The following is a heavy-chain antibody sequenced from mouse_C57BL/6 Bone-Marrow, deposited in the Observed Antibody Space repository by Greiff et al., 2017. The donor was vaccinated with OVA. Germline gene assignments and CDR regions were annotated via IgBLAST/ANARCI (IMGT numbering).Heavy chain of an antibody. V-gene: IGHV1-4*01. CDR1: GYTFTSYT. CDR2: IDSTNDYT. CDR3: TRGYYFDY. J-gene: IGHJ2*01. Sequence: VQLQQSGAELARPGASVKMSCTASGYTFTSYTIHWVKQRPGQGLEWIGYIDSTNDYTNYNQKFKGKATLTADKSSSTAYMQLSSLTSEDSAVYYCTRGYYFDYWGQGTTLTVSS.